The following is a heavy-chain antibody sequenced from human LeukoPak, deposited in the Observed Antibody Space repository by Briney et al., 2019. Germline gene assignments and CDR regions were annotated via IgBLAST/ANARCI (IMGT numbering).Heavy chain of an antibody. CDR2: ISNSSSYI. J-gene: IGHJ4*02. V-gene: IGHV3-21*01. D-gene: IGHD3-10*01. CDR3: ARDGGDYGSGSYYAY. Sequence: GGSLRLSCAASGFTFSSHSMNWVRQAPGKGLEGVSSISNSSSYIYYADSVKGRFTISRDNAKNSLYLQMNSPRAEDTAVYYCARDGGDYGSGSYYAYWGQGTLVTVSS. CDR1: GFTFSSHS.